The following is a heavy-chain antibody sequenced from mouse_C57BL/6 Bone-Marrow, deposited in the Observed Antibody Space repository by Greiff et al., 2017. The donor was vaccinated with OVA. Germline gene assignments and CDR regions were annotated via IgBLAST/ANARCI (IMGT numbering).Heavy chain of an antibody. CDR2: INPYNGGT. V-gene: IGHV1-19*01. Sequence: VQLQQSGPVLVKPGASVKMSCKASGYTFTDYYMNWVKQSHGKSLEWIGVINPYNGGTSYNQKFKGKATLTVDKSSSTAYMELNSLTSEDSAVYYCARWGGYYYGSSYGGYFDVWGTGTTVTVSS. D-gene: IGHD1-1*01. CDR1: GYTFTDYY. J-gene: IGHJ1*03. CDR3: ARWGGYYYGSSYGGYFDV.